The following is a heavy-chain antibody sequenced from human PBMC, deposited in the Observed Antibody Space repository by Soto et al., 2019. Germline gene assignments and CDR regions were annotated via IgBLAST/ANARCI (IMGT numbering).Heavy chain of an antibody. V-gene: IGHV3-30-3*01. CDR1: GFTFSSYA. CDR3: ERGAAVTGRSFDY. Sequence: QVQLVESGGGVVQPGRSLRLSCAASGFTFSSYAMHWVRQAPGKGLEWVAVISYDGSNKYYADSVKGRFTISRDNSKNTLYLQMNSLRAEDTAVYYCERGAAVTGRSFDYWGQGTLVTVSS. CDR2: ISYDGSNK. J-gene: IGHJ4*02. D-gene: IGHD6-19*01.